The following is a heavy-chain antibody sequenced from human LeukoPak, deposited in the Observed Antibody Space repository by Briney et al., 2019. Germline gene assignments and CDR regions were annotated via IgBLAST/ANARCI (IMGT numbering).Heavy chain of an antibody. CDR3: ARGNGYSFGYLDY. CDR2: IWYDGSYI. J-gene: IGHJ4*02. CDR1: GFTFSSHG. Sequence: GRSLRLSCAASGFTFSSHGMHWVRQAPGTGLEWVAVIWYDGSYIYYADSVKGRFTTSRDNSKNTLYLQMDSLRAEDTAVYYCARGNGYSFGYLDYWGQGTLVTVSS. D-gene: IGHD5-18*01. V-gene: IGHV3-33*01.